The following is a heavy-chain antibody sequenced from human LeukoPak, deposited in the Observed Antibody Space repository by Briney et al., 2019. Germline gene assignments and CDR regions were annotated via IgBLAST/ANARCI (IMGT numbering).Heavy chain of an antibody. CDR2: INSDGSST. V-gene: IGHV3-74*01. CDR3: AVIAAAGDDY. CDR1: GFTFSSYW. D-gene: IGHD6-13*01. Sequence: GGSLRLSCAASGFTFSSYWMHRVRHAPGEGLVWVSRINSDGSSTSYADSGKGRFTISRDNAKNTLYLQMNSLRAEDTAVYYCAVIAAAGDDYWGQGTLVTVST. J-gene: IGHJ4*02.